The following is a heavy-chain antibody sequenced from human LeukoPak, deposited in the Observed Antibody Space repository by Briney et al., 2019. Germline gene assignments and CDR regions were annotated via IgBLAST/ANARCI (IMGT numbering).Heavy chain of an antibody. J-gene: IGHJ4*02. D-gene: IGHD1-26*01. Sequence: SGGSLRLSCAASGFTFDDYAMHWVRQAPGKGLEWVSGVSWNSGRRGYADSVKGRFTISRDNAKNSLYLQISSLRAEDTALYYCAKETLGAPYFDSWGQGTLVTVSS. CDR3: AKETLGAPYFDS. V-gene: IGHV3-9*01. CDR1: GFTFDDYA. CDR2: VSWNSGRR.